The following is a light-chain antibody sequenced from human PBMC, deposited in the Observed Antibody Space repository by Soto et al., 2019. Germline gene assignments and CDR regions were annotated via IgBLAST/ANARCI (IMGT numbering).Light chain of an antibody. CDR3: QQYNNWSPVT. CDR2: GAS. V-gene: IGKV3-15*01. CDR1: QSVSNN. J-gene: IGKJ2*01. Sequence: EIVMTQSPATLSVSPGERATLSCRASQSVSNNLAWYQQKPGQTPRLLIYGASTRATGIPVRFSGSGSGTEFTLTSSSLQSEDFGVYYCQQYNNWSPVTFVQGTKLEIK.